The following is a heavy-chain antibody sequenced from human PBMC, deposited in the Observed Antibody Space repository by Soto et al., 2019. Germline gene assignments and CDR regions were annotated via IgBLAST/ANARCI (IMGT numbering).Heavy chain of an antibody. Sequence: SETLSLTCAVYGGSFRGYYWSWIRQPPGKGLEWIGEINHSGSTNYNPSLKSRVAISVDTSKNQFSLKLSSVTAADTAVYYCAIGGGYYVWGSYRYRRAFDIWGQGTMVTVSS. D-gene: IGHD3-16*02. V-gene: IGHV4-34*01. CDR3: AIGGGYYVWGSYRYRRAFDI. CDR1: GGSFRGYY. J-gene: IGHJ3*02. CDR2: INHSGST.